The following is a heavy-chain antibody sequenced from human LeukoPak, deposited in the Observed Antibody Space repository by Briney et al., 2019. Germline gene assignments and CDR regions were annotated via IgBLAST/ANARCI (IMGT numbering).Heavy chain of an antibody. D-gene: IGHD6-13*01. Sequence: GGSLRLSCAASGFTVSSNYMSWVRQAPGKGLEWVSVIYGGGSTYYADSVKGRFTISRDNSKNTLYLQMNSLRAEDTAVYYCATIAAAGTGSDYWGQGTLVTVSS. J-gene: IGHJ4*02. V-gene: IGHV3-53*01. CDR3: ATIAAAGTGSDY. CDR1: GFTVSSNY. CDR2: IYGGGST.